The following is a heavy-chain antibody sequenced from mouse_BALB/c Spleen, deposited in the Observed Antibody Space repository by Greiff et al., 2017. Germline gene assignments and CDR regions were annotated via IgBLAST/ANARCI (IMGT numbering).Heavy chain of an antibody. Sequence: EVQLQESGGGLVQPGGSRKLSCAASGFTFSSFGMHWVRQAPEKGLEWVAYISSGSSTIYYADTVKGRFTISRDNPKNTLFLQMTSLRSEDTAMYYCARTVVATRAMDYWGQGTSVTVSS. CDR1: GFTFSSFG. CDR3: ARTVVATRAMDY. V-gene: IGHV5-17*02. J-gene: IGHJ4*01. CDR2: ISSGSSTI. D-gene: IGHD1-1*01.